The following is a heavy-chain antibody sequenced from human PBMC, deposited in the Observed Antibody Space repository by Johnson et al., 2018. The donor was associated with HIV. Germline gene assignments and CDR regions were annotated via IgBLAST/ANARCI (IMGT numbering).Heavy chain of an antibody. D-gene: IGHD3-22*01. J-gene: IGHJ3*02. V-gene: IGHV3-66*01. CDR2: IYSGGST. Sequence: VQLVESGGGLVQPGGSLRLSCAASGFTVSSNYMSWVRQAPGKGLEWVSVIYSGGSTYYADSVKGRFTISRDNSKNTLYLQMNSLRAEDTAGYYCAREWTYYYDRGGAFDIWGQGTMVTVSS. CDR1: GFTVSSNY. CDR3: AREWTYYYDRGGAFDI.